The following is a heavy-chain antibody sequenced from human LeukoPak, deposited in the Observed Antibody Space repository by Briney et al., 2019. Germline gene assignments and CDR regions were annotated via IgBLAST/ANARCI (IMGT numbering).Heavy chain of an antibody. D-gene: IGHD5-18*01. CDR1: GGTFSSYA. Sequence: ASAKVSCKASGGTFSSYAISWVRQAPGQGLEWMGGIIPIFGTADYAQKFQGRVTITADKSTSTAYMELSSLRSEDTAVYYCARAGGYSYGYSAFDIWGQGTMVTVSS. CDR2: IIPIFGTA. J-gene: IGHJ3*02. CDR3: ARAGGYSYGYSAFDI. V-gene: IGHV1-69*06.